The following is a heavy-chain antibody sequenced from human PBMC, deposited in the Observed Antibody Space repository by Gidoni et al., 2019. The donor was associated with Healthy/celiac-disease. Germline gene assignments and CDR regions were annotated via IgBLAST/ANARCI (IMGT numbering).Heavy chain of an antibody. J-gene: IGHJ4*02. D-gene: IGHD3-3*01. CDR3: AKDRSHYDFWSGYWTEFDY. Sequence: QVQLVESGGGVVQPGRSLRLSCAASGFTFSTYGLHWVRQAPGKGREWVAVISYDGSNKYYADSVKGRFTISRDNSKNTLYLQMNSLRAEDTAVYYCAKDRSHYDFWSGYWTEFDYWGQGTLVTVSS. V-gene: IGHV3-30*18. CDR1: GFTFSTYG. CDR2: ISYDGSNK.